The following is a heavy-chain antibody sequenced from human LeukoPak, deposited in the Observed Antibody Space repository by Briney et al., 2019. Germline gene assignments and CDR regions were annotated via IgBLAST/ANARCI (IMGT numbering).Heavy chain of an antibody. J-gene: IGHJ4*02. CDR2: IYYSGST. D-gene: IGHD1-26*01. CDR3: ARWSGGDFDY. CDR1: GGSISSYY. V-gene: IGHV4-59*01. Sequence: SETLSLTCTVSGGSISSYYWSWIRQPLGKGLEWIGYIYYSGSTNYNPSLKSRVTISVDTSKNQFSLKLSSVTAADTAVYYCARWSGGDFDYWGQGTLVTVSS.